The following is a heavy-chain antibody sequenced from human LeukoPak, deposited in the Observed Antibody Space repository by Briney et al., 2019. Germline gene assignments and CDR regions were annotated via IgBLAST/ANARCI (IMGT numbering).Heavy chain of an antibody. Sequence: VASVKVSCKASGGTFSSYAISWVRQAPGQGLEWMGGIIPIFGTANYAQKFQGRVTITADESTSTAYMELSSLRSEDTAVYYCARGPKYSSSWYGDYWGQGTLVTVSS. D-gene: IGHD6-13*01. V-gene: IGHV1-69*13. CDR3: ARGPKYSSSWYGDY. J-gene: IGHJ4*02. CDR1: GGTFSSYA. CDR2: IIPIFGTA.